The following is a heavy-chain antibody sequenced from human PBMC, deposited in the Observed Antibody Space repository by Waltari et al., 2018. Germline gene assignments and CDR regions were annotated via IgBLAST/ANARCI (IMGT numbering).Heavy chain of an antibody. D-gene: IGHD4-17*01. Sequence: QVQLVQSGAEVKKPGSSVKVSCKASGGTFSSYAISWVRQAPGQGLEWMGGIIPILGIANYAQKFQGRVTITADESTSTAYMELSSLRSEDTAVYYCARGLRMTTVTTYYYYYMDVWGKGTTVTVSS. V-gene: IGHV1-69*04. CDR1: GGTFSSYA. CDR3: ARGLRMTTVTTYYYYYMDV. CDR2: IIPILGIA. J-gene: IGHJ6*03.